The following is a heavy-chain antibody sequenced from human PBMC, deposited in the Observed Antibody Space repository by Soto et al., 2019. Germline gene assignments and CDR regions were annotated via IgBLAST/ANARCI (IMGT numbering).Heavy chain of an antibody. CDR2: IYYSGST. V-gene: IGHV4-31*03. CDR1: GGSISSGGYY. J-gene: IGHJ2*01. CDR3: ARVPYPDIVATTDWYFDL. D-gene: IGHD5-12*01. Sequence: PSETLSLTCTVSGGSISSGGYYWSWIRQHPGKGLEWIGYIYYSGSTYYNPSLKSRVTISVDTSKNQFSLKLSSVTTADTAVYYCARVPYPDIVATTDWYFDLRGRGTLVTVSS.